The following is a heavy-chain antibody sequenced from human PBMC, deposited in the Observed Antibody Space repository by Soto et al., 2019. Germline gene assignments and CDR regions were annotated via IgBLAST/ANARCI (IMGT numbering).Heavy chain of an antibody. CDR1: AFTFSSYW. Sequence: GGSLRLSCAASAFTFSSYWMNWVRQAPGKGPVWVSRINSDGSITGYADSVKGRFTISRDNAKNTLYLQMNSLSAEDTAEYYWARRDKIAYYYGMDVWGQGTTVTVSS. D-gene: IGHD2-21*01. J-gene: IGHJ6*02. V-gene: IGHV3-74*01. CDR2: INSDGSIT. CDR3: ARRDKIAYYYGMDV.